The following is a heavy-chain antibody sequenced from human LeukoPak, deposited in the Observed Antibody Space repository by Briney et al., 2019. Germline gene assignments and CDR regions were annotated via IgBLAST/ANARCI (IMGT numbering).Heavy chain of an antibody. D-gene: IGHD4-23*01. CDR1: GFTFSRHN. J-gene: IGHJ3*02. Sequence: SGGSLRLSCSGSGFTFSRHNMHWVRQAPGKGLEYVSAISYNGDSTYYVDSVKGRFTISRDNSKNTLDLQMSSLRPEDTAVYYCVSDRETHEQIWGPGTLVTVSS. CDR2: ISYNGDST. CDR3: VSDRETHEQI. V-gene: IGHV3-64D*09.